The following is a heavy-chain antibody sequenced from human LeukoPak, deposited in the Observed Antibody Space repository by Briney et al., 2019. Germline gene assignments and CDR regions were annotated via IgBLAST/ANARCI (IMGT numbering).Heavy chain of an antibody. CDR3: ARESFGSGSYPDY. CDR2: IWHDGSHK. V-gene: IGHV3-33*01. D-gene: IGHD3-10*01. J-gene: IGHJ4*02. CDR1: GFAFNTYA. Sequence: GGSLRLSCAASGFAFNTYAMHWVRQAPGKGLEWVTLIWHDGSHKFYIDSVRGRFTTSRDNSRTTVYLQMNGLRAEDTAVYYCARESFGSGSYPDYWGQGTLVTVSS.